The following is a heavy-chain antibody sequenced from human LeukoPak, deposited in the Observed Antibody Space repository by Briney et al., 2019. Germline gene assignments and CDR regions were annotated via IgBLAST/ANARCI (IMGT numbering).Heavy chain of an antibody. CDR2: IIPIFGTA. J-gene: IGHJ4*02. Sequence: SVKVSCKASGGTFSSYAISSVRQAPGQGLEWMGGIIPIFGTANYGQKFQGRVTITTDESTSTAYMELSSLRSEDTAVYYCARAHCSSTSCPFDYWGQGTLVTVSS. V-gene: IGHV1-69*05. CDR1: GGTFSSYA. D-gene: IGHD2-2*01. CDR3: ARAHCSSTSCPFDY.